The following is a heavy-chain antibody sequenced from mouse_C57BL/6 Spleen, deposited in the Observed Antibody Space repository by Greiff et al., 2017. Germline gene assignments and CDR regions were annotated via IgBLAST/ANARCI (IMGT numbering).Heavy chain of an antibody. D-gene: IGHD1-1*01. CDR3: TRSRYYGSSLDY. J-gene: IGHJ2*01. CDR1: GYTFTDYE. Sequence: VKLMESGAELVRPGASVTLSCKASGYTFTDYEMHWVKQTPVHGLEWIGAIDPETGGTAYNQKFKGKAILTADKSSSTAYMELRSLTSEYSAVYYCTRSRYYGSSLDYWGQGTTLTVSS. CDR2: IDPETGGT. V-gene: IGHV1-15*01.